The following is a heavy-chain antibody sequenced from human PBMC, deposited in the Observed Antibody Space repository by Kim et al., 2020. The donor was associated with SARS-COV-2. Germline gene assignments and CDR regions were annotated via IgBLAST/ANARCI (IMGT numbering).Heavy chain of an antibody. CDR3: ARDNRVVVPAAMCDY. J-gene: IGHJ4*02. D-gene: IGHD2-2*01. CDR2: ISYDGSNK. CDR1: GFTFSSYG. Sequence: GGSLRLSCAASGFTFSSYGMHWVRQAPGKGLEWVAVISYDGSNKYYADSVKGRFTISRDNSKNTLYLQMNSLRAEDTAVYYCARDNRVVVPAAMCDYWGQGTLVTVSS. V-gene: IGHV3-33*05.